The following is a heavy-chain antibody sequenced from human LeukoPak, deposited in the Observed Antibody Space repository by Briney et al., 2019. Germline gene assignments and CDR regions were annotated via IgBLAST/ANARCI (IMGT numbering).Heavy chain of an antibody. D-gene: IGHD6-13*01. CDR1: GFTFSSYA. CDR3: AKSRHSSSWVDWFDP. V-gene: IGHV3-23*01. Sequence: GGSLRLSCAASGFTFSSYAMSWVRQAPGKGLEWVSAISGSGGSTYYADSVKGRFTISRDNSKNTLYLQMNSLRAEDTAVYYCAKSRHSSSWVDWFDPWGQGTLVTVSS. J-gene: IGHJ5*02. CDR2: ISGSGGST.